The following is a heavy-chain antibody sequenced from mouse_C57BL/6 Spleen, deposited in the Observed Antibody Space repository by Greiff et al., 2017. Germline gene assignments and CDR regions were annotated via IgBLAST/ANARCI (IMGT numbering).Heavy chain of an antibody. D-gene: IGHD1-1*01. Sequence: VQLQQSGAELVKPGASVKLSCKASGYTFTSYWMPWVKQRPGQGLEWIGMIHPNSGSTNYNEKIKSKDTLTVDKSSSTAYMQLSSLTSEDSAVYYYARNYGKDYWGQGTTLTVSS. CDR3: ARNYGKDY. J-gene: IGHJ2*01. CDR2: IHPNSGST. CDR1: GYTFTSYW. V-gene: IGHV1-64*01.